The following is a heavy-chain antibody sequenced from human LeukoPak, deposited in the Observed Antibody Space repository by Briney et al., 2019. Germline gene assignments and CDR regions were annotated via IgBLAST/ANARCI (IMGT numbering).Heavy chain of an antibody. J-gene: IGHJ4*02. V-gene: IGHV3-7*01. Sequence: GGSLRLSRAASGFSFSTYWMSWVRQVPGKGLEWVANIKPDGTETYYVDSVKGRFTISRDNGKSSMFLQMNSLRAEDTALYYCARDDGLRTVDYWGQGTVVTVSS. CDR3: ARDDGLRTVDY. CDR2: IKPDGTET. D-gene: IGHD3-10*01. CDR1: GFSFSTYW.